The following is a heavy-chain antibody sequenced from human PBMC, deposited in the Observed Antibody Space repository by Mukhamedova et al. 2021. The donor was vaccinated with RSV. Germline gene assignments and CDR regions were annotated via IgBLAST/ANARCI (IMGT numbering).Heavy chain of an antibody. D-gene: IGHD3-9*01. J-gene: IGHJ4*02. CDR2: ARTGNT. V-gene: IGHV1-18*01. CDR3: ARGGSTDWLRLLDY. Sequence: ARTGNTNYAQKFQGRVTMTTDTSTSTAYLDLRGLRSDDTALYYCARGGSTDWLRLLDYWGQGTPVTASS.